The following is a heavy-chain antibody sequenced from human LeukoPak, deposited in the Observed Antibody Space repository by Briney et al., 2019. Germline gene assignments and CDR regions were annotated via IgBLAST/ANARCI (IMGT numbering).Heavy chain of an antibody. CDR2: ISPDGSSA. Sequence: SGGSERLSCGASGFSFSSYWMHWVRQALGKGLVWVARISPDGSSALSADSVRGRFTISRDNADNTLYLQLNSLRAEDTAVYYCARVSFCPRCHFDYWRQASQLSVSS. D-gene: IGHD2/OR15-2a*01. CDR3: ARVSFCPRCHFDY. V-gene: IGHV3-74*03. J-gene: IGHJ4*02. CDR1: GFSFSSYW.